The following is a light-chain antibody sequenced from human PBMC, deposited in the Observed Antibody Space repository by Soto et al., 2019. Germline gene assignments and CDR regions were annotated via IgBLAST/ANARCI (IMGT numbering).Light chain of an antibody. CDR3: CSYTLSYNWV. CDR2: KVS. V-gene: IGLV2-14*01. CDR1: SSDVGDGDF. Sequence: QSALTQPASVSGSPRQSITISCTGTSSDVGDGDFVSWYQQRPGNAPKLMIYKVSNRPSGVSNRFSGSKSGNTASLTISGLQAEDEADYYCCSYTLSYNWVFGGGTKVTVL. J-gene: IGLJ3*02.